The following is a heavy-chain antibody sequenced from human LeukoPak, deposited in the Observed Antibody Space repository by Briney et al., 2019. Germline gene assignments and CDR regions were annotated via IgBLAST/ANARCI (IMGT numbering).Heavy chain of an antibody. Sequence: PGGSLRLSCAASGFTFSSYAMGWVRQAPGKGLEWVSAISGSGGSTYYADSVKGRFTISRDNSKNTLYLQMNSLRAEDTAVYYCAKDTGFTRPTSYSSSSYFDYWGQGTLVTVSS. CDR1: GFTFSSYA. CDR2: ISGSGGST. J-gene: IGHJ4*02. V-gene: IGHV3-23*01. CDR3: AKDTGFTRPTSYSSSSYFDY. D-gene: IGHD6-13*01.